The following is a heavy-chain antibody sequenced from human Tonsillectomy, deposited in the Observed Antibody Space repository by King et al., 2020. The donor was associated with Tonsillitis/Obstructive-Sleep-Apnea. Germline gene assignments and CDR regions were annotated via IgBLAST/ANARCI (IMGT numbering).Heavy chain of an antibody. J-gene: IGHJ6*03. D-gene: IGHD4-17*01. CDR2: IYYSWST. CDR3: AAGDYYYYYMDV. V-gene: IGHV4-39*01. Sequence: VQLQESGPGLVKPSETLSLTCTVSGGSICSSSYYWGWIRQPPGQGLEWIGSIYYSWSTYYNPSLKSRLTISVDTSKNQFSLKLSSVTAADTAVYYCAAGDYYYYYMDVWGKGTTVTVSS. CDR1: GGSICSSSYY.